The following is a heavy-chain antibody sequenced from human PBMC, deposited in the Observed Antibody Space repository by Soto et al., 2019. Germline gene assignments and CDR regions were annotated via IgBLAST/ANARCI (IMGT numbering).Heavy chain of an antibody. V-gene: IGHV3-74*01. CDR1: EFTFSSYW. D-gene: IGHD6-19*01. Sequence: EVQLEESGGGLVQPGGSLRVSCTASEFTFSSYWMHWVRQAPGKGLVWVSRINEHGSHTDYADSVKGRFTISRDNAKNTLFLQMNSLRAADTAFYHCSRRSSGWPGVDYWGPGTLVTVSS. CDR3: SRRSSGWPGVDY. J-gene: IGHJ4*02. CDR2: INEHGSHT.